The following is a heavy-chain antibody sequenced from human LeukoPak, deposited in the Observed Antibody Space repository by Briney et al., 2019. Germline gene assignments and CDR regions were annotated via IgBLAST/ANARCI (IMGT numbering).Heavy chain of an antibody. V-gene: IGHV1-2*02. CDR2: INPDTDFT. D-gene: IGHD3-16*01. CDR3: APTSEAYTSNWSV. Sequence: GASVTLSCKTSGYSFTDDYIHWVRQAPGQGLEWMGWINPDTDFTNYAPKFRGRVVMTRDTSISTAYMEVRRLTFDDTTIYYCAPTSEAYTSNWSVWGQGTLVTVSP. CDR1: GYSFTDDY. J-gene: IGHJ4*02.